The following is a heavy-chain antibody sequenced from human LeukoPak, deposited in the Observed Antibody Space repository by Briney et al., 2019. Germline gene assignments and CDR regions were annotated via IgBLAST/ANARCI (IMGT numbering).Heavy chain of an antibody. J-gene: IGHJ4*02. CDR2: IKQDGSEK. CDR3: ARELVEQYFDY. V-gene: IGHV3-7*03. Sequence: GGSLRLSCAASGYTFSSYWMSWVRQAPGKGLEWVANIKQDGSEKYYVDSVKGRFTISRDNAKNSLYLQMNSLRAEDTAVYYCARELVEQYFDYWGQGTLVTVSS. D-gene: IGHD2-15*01. CDR1: GYTFSSYW.